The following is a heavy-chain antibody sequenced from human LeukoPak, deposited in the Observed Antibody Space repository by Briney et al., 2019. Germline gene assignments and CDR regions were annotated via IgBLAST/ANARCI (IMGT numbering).Heavy chain of an antibody. CDR3: ARMFRITMGGYAGYYFDY. V-gene: IGHV4-4*07. D-gene: IGHD3-10*01. CDR1: GGSISSYY. CDR2: IYTSGST. J-gene: IGHJ4*02. Sequence: PSETLSLTCTVSGGSISSYYWSWIRQPAGKGLEWIGRIYTSGSTNCNPSLKSRVTMSVDTSKNQFSLKLSSVTAADTAVYYCARMFRITMGGYAGYYFDYWGQGTLVTVSS.